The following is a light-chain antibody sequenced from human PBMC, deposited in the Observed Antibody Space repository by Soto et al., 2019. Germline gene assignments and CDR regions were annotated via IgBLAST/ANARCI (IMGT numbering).Light chain of an antibody. CDR1: QSVTSSS. CDR3: QQYGSSPRT. CDR2: GAS. J-gene: IGKJ1*01. Sequence: EIVLTQSPGTLSLSPVERATLSCRASQSVTSSSFAWYQQKPGQAPRLLIFGASSRATGIPDRFSGSGSGTDFTLTISRLEPEDFAVYYCQQYGSSPRTCGQGTKVEIK. V-gene: IGKV3-20*01.